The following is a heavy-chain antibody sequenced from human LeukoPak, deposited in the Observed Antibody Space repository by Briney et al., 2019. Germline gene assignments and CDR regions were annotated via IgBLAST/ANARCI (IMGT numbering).Heavy chain of an antibody. CDR3: ARDETNFDY. CDR1: GFTFSSYA. CDR2: ISYDGSNK. D-gene: IGHD2-8*01. J-gene: IGHJ4*02. Sequence: GGSLRLSCAASGFTFSSYAMHWVRQAPGKRLEWVAVISYDGSNKYYADSVKGRFTISRDNSKNTLYLQMNSLRAEDTAVYYCARDETNFDYWGQGTLVTVSS. V-gene: IGHV3-30-3*01.